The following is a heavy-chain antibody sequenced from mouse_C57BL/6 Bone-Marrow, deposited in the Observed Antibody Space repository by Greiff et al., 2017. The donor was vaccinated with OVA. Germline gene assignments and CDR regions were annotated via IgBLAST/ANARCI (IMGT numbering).Heavy chain of an antibody. CDR2: IDPENGDT. V-gene: IGHV14-4*01. CDR3: TTERHYYAMDY. J-gene: IGHJ4*01. Sequence: VQLQQSGAELVRPGASVTLSCTASGFNIKDDYMHWVKQRPEQGLEWIGWIDPENGDTEYASKFQGKATITADTSSNTAYLQISSLTSEDTAVYYCTTERHYYAMDYWGQGTSVTVSS. CDR1: GFNIKDDY.